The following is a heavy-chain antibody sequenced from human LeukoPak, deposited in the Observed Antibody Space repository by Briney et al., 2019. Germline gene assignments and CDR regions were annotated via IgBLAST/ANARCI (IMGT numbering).Heavy chain of an antibody. Sequence: GGSLRLSCEASGFTFNTFAMSWVRQAPGKGLDWVSAISGDGGNTYYGDSVKGRFIISRDNSKHTLYLQLNSLRAEDTAVYYCARVARAARLSYYFDYWGQGTLVTVSS. CDR1: GFTFNTFA. V-gene: IGHV3-23*01. D-gene: IGHD6-6*01. CDR2: ISGDGGNT. CDR3: ARVARAARLSYYFDY. J-gene: IGHJ4*02.